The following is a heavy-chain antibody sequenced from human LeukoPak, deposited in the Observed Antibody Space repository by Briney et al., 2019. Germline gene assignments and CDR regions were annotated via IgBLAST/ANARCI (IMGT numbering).Heavy chain of an antibody. CDR2: IYHSGTT. V-gene: IGHV4-59*11. CDR1: GGSIGGHY. CDR3: ARQSGSYLHY. J-gene: IGHJ4*02. D-gene: IGHD1-26*01. Sequence: SETLSLTCSVSGGSIGGHYWNWIRQPPGKGLEWIGYIYHSGTTYYNPSLKSRVTISVDTSKNQFSLKLSSVTAADTAVYYCARQSGSYLHYWGQGTLVTVSS.